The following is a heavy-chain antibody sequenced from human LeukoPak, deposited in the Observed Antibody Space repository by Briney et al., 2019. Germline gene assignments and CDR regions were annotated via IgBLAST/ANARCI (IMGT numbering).Heavy chain of an antibody. Sequence: GGSLRLSCAASGFTFSSYAMHWVRQAPGKGLEWVAVISYDGSNKYYADSVKGRFTISRDNSKNTLYLQMNSLRAEDTAVYYCAREYCSSTSCYFPPTYGMDVWGQGTTVTVSS. V-gene: IGHV3-30*04. CDR1: GFTFSSYA. CDR2: ISYDGSNK. J-gene: IGHJ6*02. CDR3: AREYCSSTSCYFPPTYGMDV. D-gene: IGHD2-2*01.